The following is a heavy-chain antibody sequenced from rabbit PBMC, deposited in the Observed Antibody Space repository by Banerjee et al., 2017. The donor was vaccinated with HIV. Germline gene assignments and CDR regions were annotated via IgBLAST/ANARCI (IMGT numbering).Heavy chain of an antibody. V-gene: IGHV1S45*01. CDR2: IDAGSGTT. CDR1: GFDFSNYG. Sequence: QEQLVESGGGLVQPGGSLKLSCKASGFDFSNYGVSWVRQAPGKGLEWIGCIDAGSGTTYYANWAKGRFTISRTSSPTVTLQMTSLTGADTATYFCARDLAAVTGWNFGLWGPGTLVTVS. D-gene: IGHD7-1*01. J-gene: IGHJ4*01. CDR3: ARDLAAVTGWNFGL.